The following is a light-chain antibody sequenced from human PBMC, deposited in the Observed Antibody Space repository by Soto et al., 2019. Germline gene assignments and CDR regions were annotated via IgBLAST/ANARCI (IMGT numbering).Light chain of an antibody. CDR2: TND. J-gene: IGLJ1*01. Sequence: QSALTQPPSASGTPGQTVTISCSGSSSNIGTSSVHWYKHLPGTAPKPLIYTNDQRPSGVPDRFSGSKSGTSASLAISGLQSEDEADYYCAVWDDRLNGHVFGARTKVIVL. CDR3: AVWDDRLNGHV. CDR1: SSNIGTSS. V-gene: IGLV1-44*01.